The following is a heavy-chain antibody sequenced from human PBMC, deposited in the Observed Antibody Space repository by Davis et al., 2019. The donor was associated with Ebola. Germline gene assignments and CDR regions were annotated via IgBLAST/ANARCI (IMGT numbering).Heavy chain of an antibody. Sequence: GGSLRLSCAASGFTFSSYSMNWVRQAPGKGLEWVSSISSSSSYIYYADSVKGRFTISRDNAKNSLYLQMNSLRAEDTAVYYCAKAMIVVVITTNYFDYWGQGTLVTVSS. CDR2: ISSSSSYI. V-gene: IGHV3-21*01. D-gene: IGHD3-22*01. CDR1: GFTFSSYS. CDR3: AKAMIVVVITTNYFDY. J-gene: IGHJ4*02.